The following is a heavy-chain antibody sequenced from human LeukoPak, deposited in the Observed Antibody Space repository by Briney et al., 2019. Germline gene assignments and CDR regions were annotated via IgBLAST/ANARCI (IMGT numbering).Heavy chain of an antibody. V-gene: IGHV4-59*01. J-gene: IGHJ4*02. CDR2: IYYSGST. CDR1: GGSISSYY. D-gene: IGHD6-19*01. CDR3: ARSSSGWYGYYFDY. Sequence: SETLSLTCTVSGGSISSYYWRWFRQPPGKGLEWIGYIYYSGSTNYNPSLKCRVTISVDTSKNQFSLKLSSVTAADTAVYYCARSSSGWYGYYFDYWGQETLVTVSS.